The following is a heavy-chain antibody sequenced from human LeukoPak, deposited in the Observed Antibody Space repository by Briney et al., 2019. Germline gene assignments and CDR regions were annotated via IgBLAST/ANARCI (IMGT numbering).Heavy chain of an antibody. CDR1: GFTFSNYW. V-gene: IGHV3-48*04. CDR3: AELGITMIGGV. Sequence: GGSLRLSCAASGFTFSNYWMHWVRQAPGKGLEWVSYISSSGSTIYYADSVKGRFTISRDNAKNSLYLQMNSLRAEDTAVYYCAELGITMIGGVWGKGTTVTISP. D-gene: IGHD3-10*02. J-gene: IGHJ6*04. CDR2: ISSSGSTI.